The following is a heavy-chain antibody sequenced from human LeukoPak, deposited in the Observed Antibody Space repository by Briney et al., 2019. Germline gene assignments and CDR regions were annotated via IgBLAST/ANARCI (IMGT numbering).Heavy chain of an antibody. CDR3: ARHLGYDFWSGYPNWFDP. CDR2: INQSGST. Sequence: SSETLSLTCAVYGGPFSGYYWTWIRQPPGKGLEWIGEINQSGSTNYNPSLKSRVTISVDTSKNQFSLNLSSVTAADTAVYYCARHLGYDFWSGYPNWFDPWGQGTLVTVSS. J-gene: IGHJ5*02. CDR1: GGPFSGYY. V-gene: IGHV4-34*01. D-gene: IGHD3-3*01.